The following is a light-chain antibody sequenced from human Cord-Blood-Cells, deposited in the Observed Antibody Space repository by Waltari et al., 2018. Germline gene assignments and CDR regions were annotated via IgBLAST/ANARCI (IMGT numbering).Light chain of an antibody. CDR1: SSDVCGYNY. CDR3: CSYAGSDVV. V-gene: IGLV2-11*01. Sequence: QSALTQPRSVSGSPGQSVTISCTGTSSDVCGYNYVSWYQQHPGKAPKLMIYDVSNRPSGVPDRFSGSKSGNTASLTISGLQAEDEADYYCCSYAGSDVVFGGGTKLTVL. CDR2: DVS. J-gene: IGLJ2*01.